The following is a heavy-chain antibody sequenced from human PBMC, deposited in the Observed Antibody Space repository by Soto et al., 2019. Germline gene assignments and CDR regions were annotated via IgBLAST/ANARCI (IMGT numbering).Heavy chain of an antibody. J-gene: IGHJ6*02. Sequence: PSETLSLTCTVSGGSISSGDYYWSWIRQPPGKGLEWIGYIYYSGSTYYNPSLKSRVTISVDTSKNQFSLKLSSVTAADTAVYYCASGIFGVVIPFDYYYGMDVWGQGTTVTVSS. CDR2: IYYSGST. CDR3: ASGIFGVVIPFDYYYGMDV. V-gene: IGHV4-30-4*01. D-gene: IGHD3-3*01. CDR1: GGSISSGDYY.